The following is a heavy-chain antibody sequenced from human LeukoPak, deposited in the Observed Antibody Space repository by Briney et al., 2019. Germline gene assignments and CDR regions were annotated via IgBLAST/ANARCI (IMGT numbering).Heavy chain of an antibody. CDR2: INTNTGNP. CDR3: ARVPRSDSDIRTYDY. D-gene: IGHD1-14*01. Sequence: GGSLRLSCAATGFTFSSYAMNWVRQAPGQGLEWMGWINTNTGNPTYAQGFTGRFVFSLDTSVSTAYLQINSLKAEDTAVYYCARVPRSDSDIRTYDYWGQGTLVTVSS. V-gene: IGHV7-4-1*02. CDR1: GFTFSSYA. J-gene: IGHJ4*02.